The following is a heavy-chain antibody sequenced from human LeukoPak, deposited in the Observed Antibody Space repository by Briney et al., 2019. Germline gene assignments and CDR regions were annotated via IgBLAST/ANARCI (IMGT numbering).Heavy chain of an antibody. V-gene: IGHV3-23*01. J-gene: IGHJ4*02. CDR3: ANEAVPNYY. CDR1: GFPFSSHA. D-gene: IGHD4-17*01. Sequence: PGGSLRLSCEASGFPFSSHAMSWVRQAPGKGLEWVSGISIGADMTYYADSVQGRFIISRDNSKNTLYLQMDSLRAEDTAVYYCANEAVPNYYWGQGALVTVS. CDR2: ISIGADMT.